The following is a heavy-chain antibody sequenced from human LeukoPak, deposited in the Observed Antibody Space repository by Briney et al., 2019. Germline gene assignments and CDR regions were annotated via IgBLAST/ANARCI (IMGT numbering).Heavy chain of an antibody. J-gene: IGHJ4*02. D-gene: IGHD2-21*01. CDR3: ANIALTYPDY. Sequence: DSVKGRFTISRDNSKTTLYLQMNSLRAEDTAVYYCANIALTYPDYWGQGTLVTVSS. V-gene: IGHV3-30*02.